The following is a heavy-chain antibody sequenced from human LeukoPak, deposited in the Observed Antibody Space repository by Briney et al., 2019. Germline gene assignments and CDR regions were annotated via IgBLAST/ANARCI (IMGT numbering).Heavy chain of an antibody. V-gene: IGHV6-1*01. CDR1: GDSFSSNSAA. CDR2: TYYRSKWYN. Sequence: SQTLSLTCAISGDSFSSNSAAWNWSSQSPSRGLEWLGRTYYRSKWYNDYAVSVKSRVIINPDTSKNQFSLQLNSVTPEDTAVYYCARERLRFFHYWGQGTLVTVSS. CDR3: ARERLRFFHY. J-gene: IGHJ4*02.